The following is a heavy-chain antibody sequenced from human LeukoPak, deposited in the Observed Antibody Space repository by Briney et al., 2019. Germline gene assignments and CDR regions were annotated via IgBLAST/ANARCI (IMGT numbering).Heavy chain of an antibody. V-gene: IGHV4-38-2*01. J-gene: IGHJ6*03. CDR3: ARYEQQSSYLDYMDV. Sequence: PSETLSLTCAVSGYSISSGYYWGWIRQPPGKGLEWIGGIYHSGSTYYNPSLKSRVTISVDTSKNQFSLKLSSVTAADTAVYYCARYEQQSSYLDYMDVWGKGTTVTVSS. CDR1: GYSISSGYY. D-gene: IGHD6-13*01. CDR2: IYHSGST.